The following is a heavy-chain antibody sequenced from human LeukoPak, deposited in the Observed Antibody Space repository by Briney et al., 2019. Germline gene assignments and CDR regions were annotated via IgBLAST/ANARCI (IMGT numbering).Heavy chain of an antibody. CDR1: GFIFSSYW. D-gene: IGHD5-18*01. V-gene: IGHV3-7*01. Sequence: GGSLRLSCGASGFIFSSYWMNWLRQAPGKGLEWVVNIKEDGSEKHYVDSVKGRFTISRDNAKNSLYLQMNSLRAEDTAVYYCARSFRVQVWSDFDSWGQGTLITVSS. CDR2: IKEDGSEK. J-gene: IGHJ4*02. CDR3: ARSFRVQVWSDFDS.